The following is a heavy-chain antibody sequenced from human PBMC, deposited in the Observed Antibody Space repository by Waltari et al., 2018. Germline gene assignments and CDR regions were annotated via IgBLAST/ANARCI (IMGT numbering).Heavy chain of an antibody. CDR3: ARDRRGYFDY. Sequence: EVQLVESGGGLVKPGGSMRLPCDASGFTFRGYSMNWVLQAPGKGLEWVSSISGDSRFIYYADSVNGRFTISSDDAKNSLYLQMNSLRVEDTAVYYCARDRRGYFDYWGPGTLVSVSS. V-gene: IGHV3-21*01. CDR2: ISGDSRFI. CDR1: GFTFRGYS. D-gene: IGHD3-16*01. J-gene: IGHJ4*02.